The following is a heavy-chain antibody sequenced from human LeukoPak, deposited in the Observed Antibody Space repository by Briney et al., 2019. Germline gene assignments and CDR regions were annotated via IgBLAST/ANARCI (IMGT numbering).Heavy chain of an antibody. Sequence: GASVKVSCKASGYTFTSYGISWVRQAPGQGLEWMGWISAYNGNTNYAQKSQGRVTMTTDASTSTAYMELRSLRSDDTAVYYCARDLYMGVLDYWGQGTLVTVSS. V-gene: IGHV1-18*04. CDR2: ISAYNGNT. D-gene: IGHD3-16*01. J-gene: IGHJ4*02. CDR1: GYTFTSYG. CDR3: ARDLYMGVLDY.